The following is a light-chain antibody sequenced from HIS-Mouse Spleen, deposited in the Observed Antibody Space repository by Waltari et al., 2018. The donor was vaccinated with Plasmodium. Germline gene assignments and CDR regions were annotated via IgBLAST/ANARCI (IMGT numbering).Light chain of an antibody. CDR1: QSVSSN. CDR3: QQYNNWSFT. J-gene: IGKJ3*01. V-gene: IGKV3-15*01. CDR2: GAS. Sequence: EIVMTQSPATLSVSPGERATLSCRASQSVSSNLACYQQKPGQATRLLIYGASTRATGIPARFSGSGSGTEFTLTISSLQSEDFAVYYCQQYNNWSFTFGPGTKVDIK.